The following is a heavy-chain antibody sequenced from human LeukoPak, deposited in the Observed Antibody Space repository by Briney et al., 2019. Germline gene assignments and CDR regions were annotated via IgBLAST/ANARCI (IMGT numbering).Heavy chain of an antibody. V-gene: IGHV3-30*04. CDR1: GFTFSSYA. J-gene: IGHJ4*02. CDR2: ISYDGSNK. D-gene: IGHD3-22*01. Sequence: PGGSLRLSCAASGFTFSSYAMHWVRQAPGKGLEWVAVISYDGSNKYYADSVKGRFTISRDNSKNTLYLQLNSLRAEDTAVYYCAKVRRYYDSSGYYYSYWGQGTLVTVSS. CDR3: AKVRRYYDSSGYYYSY.